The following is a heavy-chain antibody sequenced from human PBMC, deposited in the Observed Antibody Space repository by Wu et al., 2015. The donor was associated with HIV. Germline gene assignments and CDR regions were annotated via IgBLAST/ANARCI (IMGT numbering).Heavy chain of an antibody. CDR1: GGTFSSYA. V-gene: IGHV1-69*05. CDR2: IIPIFGTA. Sequence: QVQLVQSGAEVKKPGSSVKVSCKASGGTFSSYAISWVRQAPGQGLEWMGGIIPIFGTANYAQKFQGRVTITTDESTSTAYMELSSLRPEDTAVYYCARAYYDILTGYPWYYFDYWGQGTLVTVSS. D-gene: IGHD3-9*01. CDR3: ARAYYDILTGYPWYYFDY. J-gene: IGHJ4*02.